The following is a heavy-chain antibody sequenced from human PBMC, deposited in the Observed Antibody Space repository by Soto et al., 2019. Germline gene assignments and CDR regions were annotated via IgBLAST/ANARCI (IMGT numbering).Heavy chain of an antibody. CDR1: GGSISSYY. CDR2: VYYSGST. Sequence: SETLSLTCTVSGGSISSYYWSWIRQPPGKGLEWIGSVYYSGSTYNNPSLKSRVTISVDTSKNQFSLKLSSVTAAETAVYYCARSYGASGWSGFDYWGQGTLVTVSS. J-gene: IGHJ4*02. CDR3: ARSYGASGWSGFDY. V-gene: IGHV4-59*05. D-gene: IGHD5-18*01.